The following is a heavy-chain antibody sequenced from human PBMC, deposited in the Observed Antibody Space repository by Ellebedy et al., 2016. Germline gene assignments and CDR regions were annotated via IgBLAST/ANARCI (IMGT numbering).Heavy chain of an antibody. D-gene: IGHD5-24*01. J-gene: IGHJ4*02. Sequence: GGSLRLSXAASGFTVSSNYMSWVRQAPGKGLEWASVIYSGGSTYYADSVKGRFTISRDNSKNTLYLQMNSLRAEDTAVYYCAKNYPDYWGQGTLVTVSS. CDR1: GFTVSSNY. CDR3: AKNYPDY. CDR2: IYSGGST. V-gene: IGHV3-53*01.